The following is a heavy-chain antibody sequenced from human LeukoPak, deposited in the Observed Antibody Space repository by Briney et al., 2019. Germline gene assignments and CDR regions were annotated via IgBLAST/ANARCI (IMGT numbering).Heavy chain of an antibody. CDR3: AREGGPYRPLDY. CDR2: VHLSGRT. J-gene: IGHJ4*02. V-gene: IGHV4-4*02. CDR1: GFIFSNAW. Sequence: PGGSLRLSCAASGFIFSNAWMSWVRQPPGEGLEWIGEVHLSGRTHYNPSLESRVTMSVDMSENHISLRLTSVTAADTAVYYCAREGGPYRPLDYSGQGTLVTVSS.